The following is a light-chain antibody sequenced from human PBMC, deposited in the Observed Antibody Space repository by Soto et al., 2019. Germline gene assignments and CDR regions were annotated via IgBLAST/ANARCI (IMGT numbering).Light chain of an antibody. CDR3: CSYAGSYTYV. CDR1: GSAVGTYNL. Sequence: QSALTQPASISGSPGQSITISCTGTGSAVGTYNLVSWYQQHPGKAPNLIIYEGNKRPSGVSRRFSGSKSANTASLTISGLQAEDEAEYYCCSYAGSYTYVFGTGTKLTVL. CDR2: EGN. J-gene: IGLJ1*01. V-gene: IGLV2-23*01.